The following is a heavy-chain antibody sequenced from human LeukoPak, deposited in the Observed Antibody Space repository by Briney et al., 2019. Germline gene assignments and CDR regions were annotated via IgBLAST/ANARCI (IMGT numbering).Heavy chain of an antibody. CDR1: GGSISSYY. D-gene: IGHD3-22*01. Sequence: SETLSLTCTVSGGSISSYYWSRIRQPPGKGLEWIGYIYYSGSTNYNPSLTSRVTISIDTSKNQFSLKLSSVTAADTAVYYCARVTMMDYFFDYWGQGTLVTVSS. CDR3: ARVTMMDYFFDY. J-gene: IGHJ4*02. V-gene: IGHV4-59*01. CDR2: IYYSGST.